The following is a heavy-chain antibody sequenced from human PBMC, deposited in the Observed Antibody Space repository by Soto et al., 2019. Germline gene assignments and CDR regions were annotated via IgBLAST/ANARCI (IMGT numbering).Heavy chain of an antibody. CDR1: GYSFTSYW. Sequence: LGESLKISCKGSGYSFTSYWIGWVRQMPGKGLEWMGIIYPGDSDTRYSPSFQGQVTISADKSISTAYLQWSSLKASDTAMYYCARLPPNRITMVRGVFDIWGQGTMVTVSS. V-gene: IGHV5-51*01. CDR3: ARLPPNRITMVRGVFDI. D-gene: IGHD3-10*01. J-gene: IGHJ3*02. CDR2: IYPGDSDT.